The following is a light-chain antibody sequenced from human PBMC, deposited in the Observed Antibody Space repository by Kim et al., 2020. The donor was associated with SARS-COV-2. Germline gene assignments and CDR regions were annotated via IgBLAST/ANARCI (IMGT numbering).Light chain of an antibody. CDR2: GKN. Sequence: SSELTQDPAVSVALGQTVRITCQGDSLRTYYTSWYQQKPGQAPVLFIYGKNNRPSGIPDRFSGSNSGNTASLTITGAQAEDEADYYCNSRDSSTYHVVFG. J-gene: IGLJ2*01. CDR1: SLRTYY. CDR3: NSRDSSTYHVV. V-gene: IGLV3-19*01.